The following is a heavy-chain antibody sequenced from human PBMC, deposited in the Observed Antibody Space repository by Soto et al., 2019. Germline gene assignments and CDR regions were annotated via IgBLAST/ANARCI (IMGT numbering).Heavy chain of an antibody. CDR1: GYTFKNYD. V-gene: IGHV1-8*01. CDR2: MNPNSGNT. D-gene: IGHD2-15*01. Sequence: QVQLVQSGAEVKRPGASVMVSCRATGYTFKNYDINWVRQATGQGLEWMGRMNPNSGNTGYAQKFQGRVTMTRNTSISTAYLELSSLRSEDTAVYYCARAPVYGGNSWLHPWGQGTLVTVSS. J-gene: IGHJ5*02. CDR3: ARAPVYGGNSWLHP.